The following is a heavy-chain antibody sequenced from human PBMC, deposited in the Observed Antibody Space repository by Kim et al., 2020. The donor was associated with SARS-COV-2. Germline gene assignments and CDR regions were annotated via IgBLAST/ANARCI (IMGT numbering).Heavy chain of an antibody. D-gene: IGHD1-26*01. CDR3: ARIRGVYGK. J-gene: IGHJ4*02. V-gene: IGHV3-72*01. Sequence: LSLTCAVSGFTCSDHFIDWVRQAPGKGLEWLGRTKNKAYSYTTEYAASVKGRFSISRDDSKNSVYLQMNSLKTEDTAVYYCARIRGVYGKWGQGTLVTVSS. CDR2: TKNKAYSYTT. CDR1: GFTCSDHF.